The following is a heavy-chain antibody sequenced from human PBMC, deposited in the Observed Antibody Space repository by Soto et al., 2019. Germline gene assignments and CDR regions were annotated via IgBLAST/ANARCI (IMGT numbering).Heavy chain of an antibody. D-gene: IGHD5-18*01. CDR1: GGTFSSYA. CDR2: IIPIFGTA. V-gene: IGHV1-69*13. CDR3: ARGGYSYGYGSDWDMDAFDI. Sequence: SVKVSCKASGGTFSSYAISWVRQAPGQGLEWMGGIIPIFGTANYAQKFQGRVTITADESTSTAYMELSSLRSEDTAVYYCARGGYSYGYGSDWDMDAFDIWGQGTMVTVS. J-gene: IGHJ3*02.